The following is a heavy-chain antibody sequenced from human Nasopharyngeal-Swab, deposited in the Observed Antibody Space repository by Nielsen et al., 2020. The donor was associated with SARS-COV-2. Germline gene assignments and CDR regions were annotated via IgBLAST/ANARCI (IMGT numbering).Heavy chain of an antibody. V-gene: IGHV4-30-2*01. D-gene: IGHD4-23*01. CDR3: ARWGPTTVVQRERFDY. CDR1: GGSISSSNYS. CDR2: IYRSGST. Sequence: SETLSLTCTVSGGSISSSNYSWSWIRQPPGKGLEWIGYIYRSGSTYYNPSLKSRVTISVDRSRNQFSLRLSSLTAADTAVYYCARWGPTTVVQRERFDYWGLGTLVTVSS. J-gene: IGHJ4*02.